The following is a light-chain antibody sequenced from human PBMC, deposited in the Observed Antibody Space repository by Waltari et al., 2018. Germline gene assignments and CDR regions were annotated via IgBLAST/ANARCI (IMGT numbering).Light chain of an antibody. J-gene: IGKJ4*01. Sequence: DIVLTQSPGTLSLSPGERATLSCRASQYVGSNFLAWYQQKPGQAPRLLIYDSSNRATGMPERFSGSGSGTDFTLTISGLEPEDFAVYHCHQYGSSPHTFGGGTKVEIE. CDR1: QYVGSNF. CDR2: DSS. CDR3: HQYGSSPHT. V-gene: IGKV3-20*01.